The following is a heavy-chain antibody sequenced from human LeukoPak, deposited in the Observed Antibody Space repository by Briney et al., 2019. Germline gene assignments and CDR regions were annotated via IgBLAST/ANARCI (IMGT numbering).Heavy chain of an antibody. V-gene: IGHV3-7*01. CDR1: GFTFSSYW. CDR3: ARGGAARPDY. CDR2: INQDGSEK. J-gene: IGHJ4*02. Sequence: PGGSLRLSCAASGFTFSSYWMSWVRQAPGKGLEWVANINQDGSEKYYVDSVKGRFTISRDNAKNSLYLQINSLRVEDTSVYYCARGGAARPDYWGQGTLVTVSS. D-gene: IGHD6-6*01.